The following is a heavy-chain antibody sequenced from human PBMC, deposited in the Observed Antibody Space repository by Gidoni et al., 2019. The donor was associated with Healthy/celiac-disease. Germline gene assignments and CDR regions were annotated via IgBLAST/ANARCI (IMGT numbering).Heavy chain of an antibody. CDR1: GLPVSSNY. Sequence: EVQLVESGGGLVQPGGSLRLSCAASGLPVSSNYMRWVRQAPGKWLEWVSVIYSGGSTYYADSVKGRFTISRDNSKNTLYLQMNSLRAEDTAVYYCATYGSGSYYNIRYYYYGMDVWGQGTTVTVSS. V-gene: IGHV3-66*02. J-gene: IGHJ6*02. CDR2: IYSGGST. D-gene: IGHD3-10*01. CDR3: ATYGSGSYYNIRYYYYGMDV.